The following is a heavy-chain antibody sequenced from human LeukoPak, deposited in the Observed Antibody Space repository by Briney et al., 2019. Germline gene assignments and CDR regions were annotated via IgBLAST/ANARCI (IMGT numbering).Heavy chain of an antibody. CDR2: IYYSGST. CDR1: GGSISSYY. Sequence: SETLSLTCTVSGGSISSYYWRWIRQPPGKGLEGIGYIYYSGSTNYNPSLKSRVTISVDKSKNQFSLKLSSVTAADTAVYYCAIYYYDSSGYYLPTDYWGQGTLVTVSS. V-gene: IGHV4-59*01. CDR3: AIYYYDSSGYYLPTDY. J-gene: IGHJ4*02. D-gene: IGHD3-22*01.